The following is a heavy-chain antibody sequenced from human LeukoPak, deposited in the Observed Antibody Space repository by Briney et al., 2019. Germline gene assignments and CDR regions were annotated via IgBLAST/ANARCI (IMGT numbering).Heavy chain of an antibody. J-gene: IGHJ4*02. Sequence: SETLSLTCAVYGGSFSGYYWSWIRQPPGKGLEWIGEINHSGSTNYNPSLKSRVSISIDTSKNQFSLSLSSVTAADTAVYYCARGLYYYDSSGYYYTPSFDYWGQGTLVTVSS. D-gene: IGHD3-22*01. CDR3: ARGLYYYDSSGYYYTPSFDY. CDR1: GGSFSGYY. CDR2: INHSGST. V-gene: IGHV4-34*01.